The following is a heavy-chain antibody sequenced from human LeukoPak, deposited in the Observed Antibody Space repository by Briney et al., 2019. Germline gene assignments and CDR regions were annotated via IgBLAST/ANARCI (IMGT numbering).Heavy chain of an antibody. Sequence: PGGSLGLFCAASGLTFSNYAMHWVRQAPGKGLEWVSSISSSGGSTYYADSVKGRFTISRDNSKHTLSLQMSSLRAEDTAVYYCAKGAGSWSNLDYWGQGTLVTVSS. CDR1: GLTFSNYA. J-gene: IGHJ4*02. CDR3: AKGAGSWSNLDY. CDR2: ISSSGGST. D-gene: IGHD6-13*01. V-gene: IGHV3-23*01.